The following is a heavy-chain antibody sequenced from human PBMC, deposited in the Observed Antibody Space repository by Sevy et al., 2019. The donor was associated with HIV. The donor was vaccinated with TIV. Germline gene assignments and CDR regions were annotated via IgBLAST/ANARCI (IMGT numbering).Heavy chain of an antibody. CDR2: INPSDGST. CDR3: ARDHTVIGSNWYGAFDI. V-gene: IGHV1-46*01. D-gene: IGHD6-13*01. Sequence: ASVKVSCKAAGYTFTSYYMHWVRQAPGQGLEWMGIINPSDGSTSYEQKFQGRVTMNRDTSTSTVYRELSSLRSEDTAMYYCARDHTVIGSNWYGAFDIWGQGRMVTVS. CDR1: GYTFTSYY. J-gene: IGHJ3*02.